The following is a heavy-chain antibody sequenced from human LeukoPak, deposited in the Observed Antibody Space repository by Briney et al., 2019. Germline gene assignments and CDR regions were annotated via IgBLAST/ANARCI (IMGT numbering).Heavy chain of an antibody. Sequence: GGSLRLSCAASGFTFSRYSMNWVRQAPGKGLEWVSSISGTGSYKYYADSVKGRFTISRDNAKNSLYLQMNSLRAEDMALYYCAKDRGDGYNRNAFDIWGQGTMVTVSS. J-gene: IGHJ3*02. V-gene: IGHV3-21*04. CDR1: GFTFSRYS. CDR3: AKDRGDGYNRNAFDI. CDR2: ISGTGSYK. D-gene: IGHD5-24*01.